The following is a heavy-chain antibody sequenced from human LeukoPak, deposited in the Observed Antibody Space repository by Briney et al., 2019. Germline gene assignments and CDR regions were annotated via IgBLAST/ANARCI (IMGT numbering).Heavy chain of an antibody. CDR3: AEDLPQTGAFDI. J-gene: IGHJ3*02. V-gene: IGHV3-30*18. D-gene: IGHD3-9*01. CDR2: ISHDGSSK. Sequence: GGSLRLSCAASGFIFSSYGMHWVRQAPGRGLEWVAVISHDGSSKYYADSVKGRFTISRDNSKNTLYLQMNSLRAEDTAVYYCAEDLPQTGAFDIWGQGTMVAVSS. CDR1: GFIFSSYG.